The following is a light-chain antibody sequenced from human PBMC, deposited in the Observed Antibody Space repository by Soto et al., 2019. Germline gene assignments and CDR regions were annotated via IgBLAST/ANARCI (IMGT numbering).Light chain of an antibody. CDR3: QSYDSSNPVV. Sequence: NFMLTQPHSVSESPGKTVTISCTRSSGSIASNYVQWYQQRPDSAPTTVIYEDNQRHSGVPDQFSGSIDSSSNSASLTISGLKTEDEADYYCQSYDSSNPVVFGGGTKVTVL. J-gene: IGLJ2*01. CDR2: EDN. CDR1: SGSIASNY. V-gene: IGLV6-57*04.